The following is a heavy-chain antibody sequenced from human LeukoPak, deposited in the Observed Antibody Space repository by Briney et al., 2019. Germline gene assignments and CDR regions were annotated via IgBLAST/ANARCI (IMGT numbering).Heavy chain of an antibody. CDR1: GFTFSTYE. D-gene: IGHD2-21*02. CDR2: IDLSGSPM. V-gene: IGHV3-48*03. Sequence: GGSLRLSCAASGFTFSTYEMNWVRQAPGKGLEWVSYIDLSGSPMYYADSVKGRFIISRDNAKNSLYLQMNSLRAEDTAVYYCARVCGDCSYFDYWGQGTLVTVSS. J-gene: IGHJ4*02. CDR3: ARVCGDCSYFDY.